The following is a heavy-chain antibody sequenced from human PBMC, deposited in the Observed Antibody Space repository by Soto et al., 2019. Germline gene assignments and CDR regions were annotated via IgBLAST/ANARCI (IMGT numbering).Heavy chain of an antibody. Sequence: PSETLCLTCTVAGGSLSTYCWSWIRQPPGKGLEWIGDSNPSGSTHYNPSLKSRVTISVDTSKNQFSLKLSSVTAADTAVYYCALGELVQGEYYFDYWGQGTLVTVSS. CDR1: GGSLSTYC. D-gene: IGHD3-16*01. CDR2: SNPSGST. V-gene: IGHV4-34*01. CDR3: ALGELVQGEYYFDY. J-gene: IGHJ4*02.